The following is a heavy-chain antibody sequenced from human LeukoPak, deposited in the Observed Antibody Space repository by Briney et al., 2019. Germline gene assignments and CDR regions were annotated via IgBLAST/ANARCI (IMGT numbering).Heavy chain of an antibody. CDR3: ARRGDYGDYPFDY. J-gene: IGHJ4*02. CDR1: GGSMTISNW. CDR2: IYHTGST. V-gene: IGHV4-4*02. D-gene: IGHD4-17*01. Sequence: SETLSLTCAVSGGSMTISNWWNWVRQPPGKGLEWIGEIYHTGSTNYNVSLKSRVIISVDKSKNQFSLNLSSVTAADTAVYYCARRGDYGDYPFDYWGQGTLVTVSS.